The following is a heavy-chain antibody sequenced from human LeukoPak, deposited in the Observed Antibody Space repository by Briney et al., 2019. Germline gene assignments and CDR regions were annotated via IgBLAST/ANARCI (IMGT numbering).Heavy chain of an antibody. CDR3: ASRSSSWDSHSGY. CDR1: GYSISSGYY. J-gene: IGHJ4*02. V-gene: IGHV4-38-2*02. CDR2: IYHSGST. D-gene: IGHD6-13*01. Sequence: SETLSLTCTVSGYSISSGYYWGWIRQPPGKGLEWIGSIYHSGSTYYNPSLKSRVTISVDTSKNQFSLKLSSVTAADTAVYYCASRSSSWDSHSGYWGQGTLVTVSS.